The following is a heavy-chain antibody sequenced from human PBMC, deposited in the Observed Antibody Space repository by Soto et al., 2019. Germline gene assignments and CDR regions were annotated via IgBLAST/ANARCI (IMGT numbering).Heavy chain of an antibody. J-gene: IGHJ4*02. CDR3: ARGRPRYYFDY. CDR1: GFTFSSYG. D-gene: IGHD6-6*01. CDR2: IWYDGSNK. Sequence: QVQLVESGGGVVQPGRSLRLSCAASGFTFSSYGMHWVRQAPGKGLEWVAVIWYDGSNKYYADSVKGRFTISRDNSKNTLYLQMNSRRAEDTAVYYCARGRPRYYFDYWGQGTLVTVSS. V-gene: IGHV3-33*01.